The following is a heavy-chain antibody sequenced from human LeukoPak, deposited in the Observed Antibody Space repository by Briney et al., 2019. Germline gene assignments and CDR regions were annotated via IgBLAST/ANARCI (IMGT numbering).Heavy chain of an antibody. CDR2: ISSSGSTI. Sequence: GGSLRLSCAASGFTFSSYEMNWVRQAPGKGREGVSYISSSGSTIYYEDSMKGRLTISRDNAKNTLYLQMNSLRAEDTAGYYCARGVRSGYYYDYFDYWGQGTLVTVSS. CDR1: GFTFSSYE. J-gene: IGHJ4*02. V-gene: IGHV3-48*03. CDR3: ARGVRSGYYYDYFDY. D-gene: IGHD3-22*01.